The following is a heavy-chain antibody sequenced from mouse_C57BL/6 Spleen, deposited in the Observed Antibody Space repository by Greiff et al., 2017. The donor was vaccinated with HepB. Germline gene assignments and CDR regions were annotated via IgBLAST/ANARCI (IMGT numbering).Heavy chain of an antibody. CDR3: ARWGNYYGSSYEGFAY. V-gene: IGHV1-22*01. J-gene: IGHJ3*01. CDR2: INPNNGGT. Sequence: EVQLQQSGPELVKPGASVKMSCKASGYTFTDYNMHWVKQSHGKSLEWIGYINPNNGGTSYNQKFKGKATLTVNKSSSTAYMELRSLTSEDSAVYYCARWGNYYGSSYEGFAYWGQGTLVTVSA. CDR1: GYTFTDYN. D-gene: IGHD1-1*01.